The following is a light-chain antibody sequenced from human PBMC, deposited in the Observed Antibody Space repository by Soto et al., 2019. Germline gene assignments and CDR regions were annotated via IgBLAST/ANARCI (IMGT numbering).Light chain of an antibody. CDR1: SSNIGGGYD. CDR3: QSYDSSLSDSGV. V-gene: IGLV1-40*01. J-gene: IGLJ2*01. CDR2: GNS. Sequence: QSVLTQPPSVSGAPGQRVTISCTGSSSNIGGGYDVHWYQQLPGTAPKLLIYGNSNRPSGVPDRFSGSKSGTSASLAITGLQAEDEADYYCQSYDSSLSDSGVFGGGTKLTVL.